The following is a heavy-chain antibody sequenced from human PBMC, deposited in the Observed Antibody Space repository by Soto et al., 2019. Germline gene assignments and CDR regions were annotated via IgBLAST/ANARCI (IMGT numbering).Heavy chain of an antibody. V-gene: IGHV1-69*02. CDR1: GGTFSSYT. Sequence: SVKVSCKASGGTFSSYTISWVRQAPGQGLEWMGRIIPILGIANYAQKFQGRVTITADKSTSTAYMELSSLRSEDTAVYYCVRKGRYGDYVEAFDIWGQGTMVTVSS. CDR2: IIPILGIA. J-gene: IGHJ3*02. CDR3: VRKGRYGDYVEAFDI. D-gene: IGHD4-17*01.